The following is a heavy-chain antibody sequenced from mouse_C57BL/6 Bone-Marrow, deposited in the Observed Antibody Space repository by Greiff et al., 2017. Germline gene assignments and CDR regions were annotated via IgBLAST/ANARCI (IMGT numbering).Heavy chain of an antibody. CDR3: ARGDYDWGFYAMDY. CDR2: IDPSDSYT. CDR1: GYTFTSYW. D-gene: IGHD2-4*01. V-gene: IGHV1-69*01. J-gene: IGHJ4*01. Sequence: VQLQQSGAELVMPGASVKLSCKASGYTFTSYWMHWVKQRPGQGLEWIGEIDPSDSYTNYNQKFKGKSTLTVDKSSSTAYMQLSSLTSEDSAVYYCARGDYDWGFYAMDYWGQGTSVTVSS.